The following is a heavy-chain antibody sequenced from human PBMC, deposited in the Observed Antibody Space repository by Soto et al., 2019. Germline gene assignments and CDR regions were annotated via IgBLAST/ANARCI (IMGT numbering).Heavy chain of an antibody. J-gene: IGHJ4*02. CDR3: AAADYYDFWSGYPPYSDY. V-gene: IGHV1-58*02. Sequence: SVKVSCKASGFTFTSSAMQWVRQARGQRLEWIGWIVVGSGNTNYAQKFQERATITRDMSTSTAYMELSSLRSEDTAVYYCAAADYYDFWSGYPPYSDYWGQGTLVTVSS. CDR2: IVVGSGNT. D-gene: IGHD3-3*01. CDR1: GFTFTSSA.